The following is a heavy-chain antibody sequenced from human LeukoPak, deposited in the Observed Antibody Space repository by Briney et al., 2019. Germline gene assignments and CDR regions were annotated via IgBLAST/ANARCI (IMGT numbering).Heavy chain of an antibody. Sequence: PGGSLRLSCAASGFTFDDYGMSWVRQAPGKGLEWVSTINARGDSTYYADSVKGRFTISRDNSKNTLYVQMNSLRVEDTAVYYCAKDEHYDFWSGSDYWGQGTLVVVSS. V-gene: IGHV3-23*01. CDR1: GFTFDDYG. CDR2: INARGDST. D-gene: IGHD3-3*01. J-gene: IGHJ4*02. CDR3: AKDEHYDFWSGSDY.